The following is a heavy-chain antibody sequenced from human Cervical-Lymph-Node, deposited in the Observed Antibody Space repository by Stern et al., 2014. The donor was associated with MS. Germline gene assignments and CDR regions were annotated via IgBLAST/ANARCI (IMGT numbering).Heavy chain of an antibody. CDR2: ISAYNGNT. CDR3: ARDGVGNADAFDI. J-gene: IGHJ3*02. CDR1: GYTFSSYG. D-gene: IGHD1-26*01. Sequence: VQLVESGGEVEKPGASVKVSCQASGYTFSSYGISWVRQAPGQGLEWMGWISAYNGNTSYAQKFRGRVTMSTDTYTSKDYMDLRSLRSGDTAVYYWARDGVGNADAFDIWGQGTLVSVSS. V-gene: IGHV1-18*04.